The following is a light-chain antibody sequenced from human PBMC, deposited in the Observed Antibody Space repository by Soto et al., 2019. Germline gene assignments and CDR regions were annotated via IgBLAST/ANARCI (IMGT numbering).Light chain of an antibody. CDR1: SSYVGGYNY. J-gene: IGLJ2*01. CDR2: EVS. Sequence: QSALTQPASVSGSPGQSITISCTGSSSYVGGYNYVSWYQQHPGKAPKLMIYEVSNRPSGVSNHFSGSKSGNTASLTISGLQAEDEADYYCSSYTSSSAVVFGGGTKLTVL. V-gene: IGLV2-14*01. CDR3: SSYTSSSAVV.